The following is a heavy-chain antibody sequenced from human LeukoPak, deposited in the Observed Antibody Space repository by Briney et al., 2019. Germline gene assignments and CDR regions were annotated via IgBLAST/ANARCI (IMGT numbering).Heavy chain of an antibody. CDR2: ITSGSSYI. CDR3: ATGLEDSSIDY. V-gene: IGHV3-21*01. J-gene: IGHJ4*02. Sequence: GGSLRLSCAASGFTFGSYSMNWVRQAPGKGLEWVSCITSGSSYIFYADSVKGRFTISRDNAKNSLYLQMNSLRAEDTAVYYCATGLEDSSIDYWGRGTLVTVSS. CDR1: GFTFGSYS. D-gene: IGHD3/OR15-3a*01.